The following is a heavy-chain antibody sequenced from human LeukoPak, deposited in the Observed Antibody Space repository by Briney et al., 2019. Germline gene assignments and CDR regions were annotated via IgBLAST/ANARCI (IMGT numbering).Heavy chain of an antibody. V-gene: IGHV3-23*01. CDR2: ISGSGDST. CDR1: GFTFSSYA. Sequence: GGSLRLSCAASGFTFSSYAMSWVRQAPGKGLEWVSAISGSGDSTYYADSVKGRFTISRDNSKNTLYLQMNSLRAEDTAVYYCAKDLFQGYYDYVWGSYPAFDYWGQGTLVTVSS. J-gene: IGHJ4*02. CDR3: AKDLFQGYYDYVWGSYPAFDY. D-gene: IGHD3-16*02.